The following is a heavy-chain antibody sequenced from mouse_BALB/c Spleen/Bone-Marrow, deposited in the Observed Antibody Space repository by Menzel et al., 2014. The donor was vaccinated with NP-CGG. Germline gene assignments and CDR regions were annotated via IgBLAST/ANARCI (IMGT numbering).Heavy chain of an antibody. CDR3: TIGNYAMAK. CDR2: INPSSAYT. J-gene: IGHJ4*01. CDR1: GYTFTRYT. D-gene: IGHD6-1*01. Sequence: VQLQESGAELARPGASVKMSCQASGYTFTRYTMHWEKQRPGQGLEWIGYINPSSAYTNYNQKFKDKATLTADKSSSTAYMQRSSRTSEDSAVYHGTIGNYAMAKGVHGSPAPVS. V-gene: IGHV1-4*01.